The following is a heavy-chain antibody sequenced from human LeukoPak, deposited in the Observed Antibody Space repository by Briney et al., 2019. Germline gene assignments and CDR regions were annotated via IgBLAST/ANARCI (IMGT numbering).Heavy chain of an antibody. Sequence: GRSLRLSCAASGFTFVDYAMHWVRQAPGKGLEWVSGISWNSGSIGYADSVKGRFTISRDNAKNSLYLQMNSLRAEDTAVYYCASWSSSFDAFDIWGQGTMVTVSS. CDR1: GFTFVDYA. CDR3: ASWSSSFDAFDI. V-gene: IGHV3-9*01. CDR2: ISWNSGSI. J-gene: IGHJ3*02. D-gene: IGHD6-13*01.